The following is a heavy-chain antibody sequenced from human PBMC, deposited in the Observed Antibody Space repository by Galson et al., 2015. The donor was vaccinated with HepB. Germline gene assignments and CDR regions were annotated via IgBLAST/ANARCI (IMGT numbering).Heavy chain of an antibody. Sequence: SLRLSCAASGFTFDDYAMHWVRQAPGKGLEWVSGISRNRDRIDYADSVKGRFTISRDNAKNSLYLQMNSLGAEDSVLYYCAKDKGAAGVDHFEYWGQGTLVTGSS. V-gene: IGHV3-9*01. D-gene: IGHD6-13*01. CDR1: GFTFDDYA. CDR2: ISRNRDRI. J-gene: IGHJ4*02. CDR3: AKDKGAAGVDHFEY.